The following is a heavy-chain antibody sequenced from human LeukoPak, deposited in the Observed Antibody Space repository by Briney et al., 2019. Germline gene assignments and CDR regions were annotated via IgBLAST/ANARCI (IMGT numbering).Heavy chain of an antibody. CDR1: GGSISSYY. Sequence: PSETLSLTCTVSGGSISSYYWSWIRQPPGKGLEWLGYIYYSGSNNYNTSLKSRVTISVDTSKNQFSLKLSSVTAADTAVYYCAREGRRGSAFDIWGQGTMVTVSS. CDR2: IYYSGSN. J-gene: IGHJ3*02. V-gene: IGHV4-59*01. CDR3: AREGRRGSAFDI.